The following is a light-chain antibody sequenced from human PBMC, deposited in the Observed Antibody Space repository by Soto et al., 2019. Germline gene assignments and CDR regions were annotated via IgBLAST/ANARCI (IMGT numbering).Light chain of an antibody. CDR2: GAS. Sequence: EIGLTQSPGTLSLSPGERATLSCRASQSVSSSYLAWYQQKPGQAPRLLIYGASSRATGIPDRFSGSGSGTDFTLTISRLEPEDFAVYYCQQYGSSPRITFGGGTKVXIK. V-gene: IGKV3-20*01. CDR1: QSVSSSY. J-gene: IGKJ4*01. CDR3: QQYGSSPRIT.